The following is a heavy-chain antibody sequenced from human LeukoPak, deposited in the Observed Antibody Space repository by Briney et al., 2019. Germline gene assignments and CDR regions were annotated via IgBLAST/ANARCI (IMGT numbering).Heavy chain of an antibody. V-gene: IGHV3-21*01. CDR2: IGSSSSSI. CDR3: AKETEERFDY. Sequence: GGSLRLSCAASGFTFSTYSMNWVRQAPGKRLEWVSCIGSSSSSIYYADSVKGRFTISRDNAKNSLYLQMNSLRAEDTAVYYCAKETEERFDYWGQGTLVTVSS. J-gene: IGHJ4*02. CDR1: GFTFSTYS. D-gene: IGHD1-1*01.